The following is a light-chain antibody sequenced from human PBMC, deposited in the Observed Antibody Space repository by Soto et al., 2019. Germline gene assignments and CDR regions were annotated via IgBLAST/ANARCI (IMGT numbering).Light chain of an antibody. CDR3: QQRSNWPT. CDR2: DAF. V-gene: IGKV3-11*01. Sequence: EIVLTQSPATLSLSPGERATLSCRASQSVSSNLAWYQQKLGQAPRLLIYDAFNRATGIPARFSGSGSGTDFTLTISNLEPEDFAVYYCQQRSNWPTFGQGTKLEIK. J-gene: IGKJ2*01. CDR1: QSVSSN.